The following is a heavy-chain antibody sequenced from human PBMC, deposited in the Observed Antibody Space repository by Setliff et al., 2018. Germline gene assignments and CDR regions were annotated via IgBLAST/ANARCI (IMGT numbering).Heavy chain of an antibody. Sequence: PSETLSLTCTVSGGSLSSGSNYWGWFRQPAGKGLEWIGRIYSSGNTYYNPSLKRRVTISVDTTKNQFPLRLRSVTAADTAVYFCARDNTMVGATDYWGLGTLVTVSS. J-gene: IGHJ4*02. V-gene: IGHV4-61*02. CDR2: IYSSGNT. CDR3: ARDNTMVGATDY. CDR1: GGSLSSGSNY. D-gene: IGHD1-26*01.